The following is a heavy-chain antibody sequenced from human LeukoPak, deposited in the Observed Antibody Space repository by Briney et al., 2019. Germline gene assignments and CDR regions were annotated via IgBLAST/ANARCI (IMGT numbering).Heavy chain of an antibody. Sequence: PSETLSLTCSVSGGSIRSSNSFWGWIRQPPGERLEWIATIYYNGNTYYNPSLQSRVTTSVDTSTNQFSLKLNSVIAADTAVYYCARAAAAPSSYFFDHWGQGTLVTVSS. CDR2: IYYNGNT. CDR1: GGSIRSSNSF. CDR3: ARAAAAPSSYFFDH. J-gene: IGHJ4*02. D-gene: IGHD6-25*01. V-gene: IGHV4-39*07.